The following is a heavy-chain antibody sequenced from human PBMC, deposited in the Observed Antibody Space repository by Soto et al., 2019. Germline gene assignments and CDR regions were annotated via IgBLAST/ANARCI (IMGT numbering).Heavy chain of an antibody. V-gene: IGHV3-30-3*01. CDR2: ISYDGSNK. CDR1: GFTFSSYA. CDR3: ARDLEVGAIDY. J-gene: IGHJ4*02. Sequence: GGSLRLSCAASGFTFSSYAMHWVRQAPGKGLEWVAVISYDGSNKYYADSVKGRFTISRDNSKNTLYLQMNSLRAEDTAVYYCARDLEVGAIDYWGQGTLVTVSS. D-gene: IGHD1-26*01.